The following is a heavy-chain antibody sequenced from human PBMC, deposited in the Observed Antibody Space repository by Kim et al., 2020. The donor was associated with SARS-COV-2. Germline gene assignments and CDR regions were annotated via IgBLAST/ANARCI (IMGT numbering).Heavy chain of an antibody. CDR3: AKNSGCNHFYYYYYYMDV. V-gene: IGHV3-9*01. D-gene: IGHD2-15*01. CDR1: GFTFDDYA. J-gene: IGHJ6*03. Sequence: GGSLRLSCAASGFTFDDYAMHWVRQAPGKGLEWVSGISWNSGSIGYADSVKGRFTLSRDNAKNSLYPQMNSLRAEDTALYYFAKNSGCNHFYYYYYYMDV. CDR2: ISWNSGSI.